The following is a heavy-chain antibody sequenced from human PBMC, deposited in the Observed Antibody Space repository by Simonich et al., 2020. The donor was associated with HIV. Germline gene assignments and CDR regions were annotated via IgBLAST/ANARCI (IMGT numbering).Heavy chain of an antibody. CDR3: YGAFDV. J-gene: IGHJ3*01. CDR1: GFTFSNYW. Sequence: EVQLVESGGGLVQSGGSLRLSCVASGFTFSNYWMHWVRQAPGKGLEGVSRIKSDVTTTIYADSVKGRFIISRDNAKNTLYLQMNSLRTEDTAVYFCYGAFDVWGQGTMVTVSS. CDR2: IKSDVTTT. V-gene: IGHV3-74*01. D-gene: IGHD4-17*01.